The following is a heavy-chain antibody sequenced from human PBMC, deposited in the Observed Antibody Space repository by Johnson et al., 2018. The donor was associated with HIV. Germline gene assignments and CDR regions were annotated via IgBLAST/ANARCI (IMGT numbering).Heavy chain of an antibody. J-gene: IGHJ3*02. Sequence: VQLVESGGGLVQPGGSLRLSCAASGFTFSDHYMDWARQAPGKGLEWVGRTRNKANSYTTEYAASVKGRFTISRDDSKNSLYLQMNSLKTEDTAVYYCVRACGDRGDDAFDIWGQGTMVTVSS. D-gene: IGHD4-17*01. CDR1: GFTFSDHY. V-gene: IGHV3-72*01. CDR2: TRNKANSYTT. CDR3: VRACGDRGDDAFDI.